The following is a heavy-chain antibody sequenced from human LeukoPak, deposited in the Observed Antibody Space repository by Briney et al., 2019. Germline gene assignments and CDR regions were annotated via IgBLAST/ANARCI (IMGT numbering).Heavy chain of an antibody. Sequence: GGSLRLSCTASGFTFDDYAMHWVRQAPGKGLEWVSGISGRDGSTYYADSVKGRFTISRDNSKNTLCLQMNSLRAEDTAVYYCAKAGSIRFDYWGQGTLVTVSS. CDR2: ISGRDGST. D-gene: IGHD1-26*01. CDR3: AKAGSIRFDY. V-gene: IGHV3-23*01. CDR1: GFTFDDYA. J-gene: IGHJ4*02.